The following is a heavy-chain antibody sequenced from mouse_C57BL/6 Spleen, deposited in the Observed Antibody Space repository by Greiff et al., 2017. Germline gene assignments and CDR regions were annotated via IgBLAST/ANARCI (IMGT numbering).Heavy chain of an antibody. CDR2: ISSGSSTI. J-gene: IGHJ3*01. V-gene: IGHV5-17*01. CDR3: AREGNYYGSSPFAY. D-gene: IGHD1-1*01. CDR1: GFTFSDYG. Sequence: EVQVVESGGGLVKPGGSLKLSCAASGFTFSDYGMHWVRQAPEKGLEWVAYISSGSSTIYYADTVKGRFTISRDNAKNTLFLQMTSLRSEDTAMYYCAREGNYYGSSPFAYWGQGTLVTVSA.